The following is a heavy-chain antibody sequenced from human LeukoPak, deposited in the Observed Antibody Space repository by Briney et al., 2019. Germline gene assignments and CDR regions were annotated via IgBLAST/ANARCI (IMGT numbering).Heavy chain of an antibody. V-gene: IGHV4-59*08. CDR2: IHDSGST. Sequence: SETLSLTCTVSGGSISNYYWSWIRQSPEKGLEWIGYIHDSGSTNYNPSLKSRVTISVDTSKNQFSLKLSSVTTADTAVYYCARLDAAAGRYLQFFYWGQGTLVTVSS. CDR1: GGSISNYY. CDR3: ARLDAAAGRYLQFFY. D-gene: IGHD5-24*01. J-gene: IGHJ4*02.